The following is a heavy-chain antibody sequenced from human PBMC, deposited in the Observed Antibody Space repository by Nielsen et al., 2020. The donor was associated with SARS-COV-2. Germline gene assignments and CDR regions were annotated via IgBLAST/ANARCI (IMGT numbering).Heavy chain of an antibody. V-gene: IGHV1-2*06. D-gene: IGHD6-13*01. CDR3: ARDYGSSWYFGMDV. CDR2: INPNSGGT. CDR1: GYTFTGYY. Sequence: ASVKVSCKASGYTFTGYYMHWVRQAPGQGLEWMGRINPNSGGTNYAQKFQGRVTMTRDTSISTAYMELSRLRSDDTAVYYCARDYGSSWYFGMDVWGQGTTVTVSS. J-gene: IGHJ6*02.